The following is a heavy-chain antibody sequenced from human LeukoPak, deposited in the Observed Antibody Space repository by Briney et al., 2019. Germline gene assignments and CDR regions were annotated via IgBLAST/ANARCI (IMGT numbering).Heavy chain of an antibody. D-gene: IGHD2-15*01. V-gene: IGHV3-23*01. CDR2: ISGSGGST. CDR1: GFTFSSYA. Sequence: GGSLRLSCAASGFTFSSYAMSWVRQAPGKGLEWVSAISGSGGSTYYADSVKGRFTISRDNSKNTLYLQMNSLRAEGTAVYYCAKSNVVATTGYFDYWGQGTLVTVSS. J-gene: IGHJ4*02. CDR3: AKSNVVATTGYFDY.